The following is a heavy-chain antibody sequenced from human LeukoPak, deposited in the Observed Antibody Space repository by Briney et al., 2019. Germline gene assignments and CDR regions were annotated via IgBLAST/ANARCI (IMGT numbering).Heavy chain of an antibody. CDR1: GFTFSGYW. CDR2: IKEDGSEK. D-gene: IGHD2-21*01. J-gene: IGHJ4*02. V-gene: IGHV3-7*05. CDR3: VRDCGFHTFYY. Sequence: GGSLRLSCAASGFTFSGYWMTWVRQAPGKGLEYVAHIKEDGSEKYYVDSVKGRFTISRDNTKNSLYLQMSSLRGDDTAVYYCVRDCGFHTFYYWGQGTLVTVSS.